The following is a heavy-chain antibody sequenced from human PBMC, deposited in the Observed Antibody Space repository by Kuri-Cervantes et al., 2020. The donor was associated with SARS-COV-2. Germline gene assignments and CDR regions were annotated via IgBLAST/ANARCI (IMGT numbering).Heavy chain of an antibody. J-gene: IGHJ4*02. D-gene: IGHD3-3*01. V-gene: IGHV1-69*13. CDR1: GGTFSSYA. CDR3: ATTIFGVVPLGYGWNY. CDR2: IIPIFGTA. Sequence: SVKVSCKASGGTFSSYAISWVRQAPGQGLEWMGGIIPIFGTANYAQKFQGGVTITADESTSTAYMELSSLRSEDTAVYYCATTIFGVVPLGYGWNYWGQGTLVTVSS.